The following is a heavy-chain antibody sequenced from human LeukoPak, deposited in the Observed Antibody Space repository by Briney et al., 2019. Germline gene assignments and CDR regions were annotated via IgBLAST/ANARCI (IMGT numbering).Heavy chain of an antibody. CDR1: GFTFSSYS. CDR3: ARDARDDSGGHYSLY. J-gene: IGHJ4*02. V-gene: IGHV3-21*01. D-gene: IGHD3-22*01. CDR2: ISSSSSYI. Sequence: GGSLRLSCAASGFTFSSYSMNWVRQAPGEGLEWVSSISSSSSYIYYADSVKGRFTISRDNAKNSLYLQMNSLRAEDTAVYYCARDARDDSGGHYSLYWGQGTLVTVSS.